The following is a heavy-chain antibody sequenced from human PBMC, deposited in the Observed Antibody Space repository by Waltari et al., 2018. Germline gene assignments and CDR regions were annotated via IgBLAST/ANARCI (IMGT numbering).Heavy chain of an antibody. CDR2: IYTSGST. J-gene: IGHJ6*02. Sequence: QVQLQESGPGLVKPSQTLSLTGTVSVGSISSGSYYWSWIRQPAGKGLEWIGRIYTSGSTNYNPSLKSRVTISVDTAKNQFSLKLVSVTAADTAVYYCARGDSTIFGGMDVWGQGTTVTVSS. V-gene: IGHV4-61*02. CDR3: ARGDSTIFGGMDV. D-gene: IGHD3-3*01. CDR1: VGSISSGSYY.